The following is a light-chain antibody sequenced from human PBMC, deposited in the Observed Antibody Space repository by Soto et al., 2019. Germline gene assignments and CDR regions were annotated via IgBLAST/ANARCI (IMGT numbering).Light chain of an antibody. CDR3: HQYDSYPKT. CDR1: QNVNSW. J-gene: IGKJ2*01. V-gene: IGKV1-5*03. CDR2: KAS. Sequence: DVQMTQSPSTLSASIGDTVTMTCRASQNVNSWLAWYQQKPGKAPKLLIYKASILETGVPSRVSGGGSGTDFTLTISGLQPEEFATYYCHQYDSYPKTFGQGT.